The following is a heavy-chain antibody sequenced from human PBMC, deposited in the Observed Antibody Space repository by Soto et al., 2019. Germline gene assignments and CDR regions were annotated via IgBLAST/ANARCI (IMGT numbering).Heavy chain of an antibody. J-gene: IGHJ4*02. CDR2: MNQDGSEK. Sequence: GGSLRLSCAASGFTFTRYSMNWVRQAPGKGLEWVANMNQDGSEKYYEDSVKGRFTISRDNAKNSLSLQMNSLRAEDTAVYFCARDNRGTFDYWGQGALVTVSS. D-gene: IGHD7-27*01. CDR1: GFTFTRYS. V-gene: IGHV3-7*03. CDR3: ARDNRGTFDY.